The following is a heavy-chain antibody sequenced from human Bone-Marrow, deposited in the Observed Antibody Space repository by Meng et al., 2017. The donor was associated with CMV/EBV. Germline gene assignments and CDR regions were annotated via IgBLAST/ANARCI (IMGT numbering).Heavy chain of an antibody. Sequence: GESLKISCAASEFSFDNYAMTWVRQAPGKGLEWVSSISGSGSSTSYADSVKGRFTISRDNAKNTLYLQMNSLRAEDTAVYYCARDGPPYNWNDVLGGWGQGTLVTVSS. CDR3: ARDGPPYNWNDVLGG. V-gene: IGHV3-23*01. J-gene: IGHJ4*02. D-gene: IGHD1-1*01. CDR1: EFSFDNYA. CDR2: ISGSGSST.